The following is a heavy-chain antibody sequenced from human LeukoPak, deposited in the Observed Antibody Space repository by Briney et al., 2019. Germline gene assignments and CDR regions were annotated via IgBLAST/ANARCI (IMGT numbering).Heavy chain of an antibody. J-gene: IGHJ1*01. V-gene: IGHV3-33*01. CDR2: IWYDGSNK. CDR3: ARARGNWNYGYFQH. D-gene: IGHD1-7*01. CDR1: GFTFSSYG. Sequence: GSLRLSCAASGFTFSSYGMHWVRQAPGKGLEWVAVIWYDGSNKYYADSVKGRFTISRDNSKNTLYLQMNSLRAEDTAVYYCARARGNWNYGYFQHWGQGTLVTVSS.